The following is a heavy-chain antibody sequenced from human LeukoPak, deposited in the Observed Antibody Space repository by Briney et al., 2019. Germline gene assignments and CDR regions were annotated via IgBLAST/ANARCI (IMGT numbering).Heavy chain of an antibody. Sequence: GGSLRLSCAVSGFTVSSNYMSWVRQAPGKGLEWVSVIYSGGSTYYADSVKGRFTISRDNSKNTLYLQMNSLRAEDTAVCYCARVILRIAARLGGWNDYWGQGTLVTVSS. CDR2: IYSGGST. D-gene: IGHD6-6*01. CDR3: ARVILRIAARLGGWNDY. V-gene: IGHV3-53*01. CDR1: GFTVSSNY. J-gene: IGHJ4*02.